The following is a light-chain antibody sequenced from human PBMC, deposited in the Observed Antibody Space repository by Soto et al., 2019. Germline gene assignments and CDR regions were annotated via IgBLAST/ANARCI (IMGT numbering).Light chain of an antibody. CDR2: DVS. V-gene: IGLV2-14*01. CDR3: SSYTSSSTYV. Sequence: QCALNQPASVSGSPVQSITISCTGTSSDVGGYNYVSWYQQHPGKAPKLMIYDVSNRPSGVSNRFSGSKSGNTASLTISGLQAEDEADYYCSSYTSSSTYVFGTGTKVTVL. CDR1: SSDVGGYNY. J-gene: IGLJ1*01.